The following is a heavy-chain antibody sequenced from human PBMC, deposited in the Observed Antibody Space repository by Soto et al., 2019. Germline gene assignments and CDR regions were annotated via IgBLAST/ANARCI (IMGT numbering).Heavy chain of an antibody. CDR2: IFYRGST. D-gene: IGHD3-10*01. Sequence: QLLLQQSGPGLLKPSATLSLTCTVSGDSFRSRDHYWGWIRQPPGKGLEWLGSIFYRGSTYYNPSLKSRVTISVDTSKYQVSLKVSSVTAADTAVYYCAKHDGGDFPDFWGQGTLVAVSS. CDR3: AKHDGGDFPDF. CDR1: GDSFRSRDHY. V-gene: IGHV4-39*01. J-gene: IGHJ4*02.